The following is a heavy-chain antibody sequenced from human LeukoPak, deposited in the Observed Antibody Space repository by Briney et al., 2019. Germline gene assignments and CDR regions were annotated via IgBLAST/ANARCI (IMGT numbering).Heavy chain of an antibody. V-gene: IGHV4-59*01. Sequence: VKPSETLSLTCTVSGGSISSYYWSWIRRPPGKGLEWIGYIYYSGSTNYNPSLKSRVTISVDTSKNQFSLELSSVTAADTAVYYCARVTRYSSGWYPFDYWGQGTLVTVSS. CDR1: GGSISSYY. J-gene: IGHJ4*02. CDR2: IYYSGST. D-gene: IGHD6-19*01. CDR3: ARVTRYSSGWYPFDY.